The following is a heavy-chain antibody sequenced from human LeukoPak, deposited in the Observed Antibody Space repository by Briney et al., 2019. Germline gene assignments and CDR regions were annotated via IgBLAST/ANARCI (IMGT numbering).Heavy chain of an antibody. V-gene: IGHV3-72*01. CDR2: TRNKANRYTT. CDR1: GFTISDHY. J-gene: IGHJ4*02. Sequence: GGSLRLSCAASGFTISDHYMDWVRQAPGKGLEWVGRTRNKANRYTTEYAASVKGRFTISRDDSKNSLYLQMNSLKTDDTAVYYCAKGDLKTGTQYYFDYWGQGTLVTVSS. CDR3: AKGDLKTGTQYYFDY. D-gene: IGHD1-7*01.